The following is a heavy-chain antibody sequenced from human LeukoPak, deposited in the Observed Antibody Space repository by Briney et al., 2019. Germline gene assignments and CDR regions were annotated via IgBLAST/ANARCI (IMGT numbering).Heavy chain of an antibody. CDR3: ARVECSGGSCYFGYYYYYGMDV. Sequence: GRSLRLSCAASGFTFSSYGMHWVRQAPGKGLEWVAVIWYDGSNKYYADSVKGRFTISRDNSKNTLYLQMNSLRAEDTAVYYCARVECSGGSCYFGYYYYYGMDVWGQGTTVTVSS. D-gene: IGHD2-15*01. CDR1: GFTFSSYG. J-gene: IGHJ6*02. V-gene: IGHV3-33*01. CDR2: IWYDGSNK.